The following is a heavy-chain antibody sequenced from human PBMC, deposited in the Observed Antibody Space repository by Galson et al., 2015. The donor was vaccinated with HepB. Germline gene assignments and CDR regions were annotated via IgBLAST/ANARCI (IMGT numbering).Heavy chain of an antibody. CDR1: GGSFRGNY. D-gene: IGHD6-19*01. V-gene: IGHV4-34*01. CDR2: INHSGST. CDR3: AGYSSGWASFDS. Sequence: LSLTCAVYGGSFRGNYWSWIRQPPRKGLEWIGEINHSGSTNYNPSLKSRVTISGDTSKKQFSLKLSSVTAADTAVYYCAGYSSGWASFDSWGQGTLVTASS. J-gene: IGHJ4*02.